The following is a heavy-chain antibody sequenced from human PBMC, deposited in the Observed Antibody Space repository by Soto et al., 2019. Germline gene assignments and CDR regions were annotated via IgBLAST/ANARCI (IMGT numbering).Heavy chain of an antibody. D-gene: IGHD3-10*01. J-gene: IGHJ5*02. CDR3: ARVRDGGGWFDP. CDR2: IYYSGRT. CDR1: GGSISSGGYY. Sequence: QVQLQESGPGLVKPSQTLSLTCTVSGGSISSGGYYWSWIRQHPGKGLEWIGYIYYSGRTYYTPSLKSRVTISVDTSKNQFSLKLSSVTAADTAVYYCARVRDGGGWFDPWGQGTLVTVSS. V-gene: IGHV4-31*03.